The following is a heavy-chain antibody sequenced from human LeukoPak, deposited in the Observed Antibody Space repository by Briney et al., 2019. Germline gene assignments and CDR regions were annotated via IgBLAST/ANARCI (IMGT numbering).Heavy chain of an antibody. Sequence: GRSLRLSCAASGFTFSSYGMHWVRQAPGKGLEGVAVIWYDGSNKYYADSVKGRFTISRDNSKNTLYLQMNSLRAEDTAVYYCAREYCSGGSCYHDYWGQGTLVTVSS. D-gene: IGHD2-15*01. CDR2: IWYDGSNK. V-gene: IGHV3-33*01. J-gene: IGHJ4*02. CDR3: AREYCSGGSCYHDY. CDR1: GFTFSSYG.